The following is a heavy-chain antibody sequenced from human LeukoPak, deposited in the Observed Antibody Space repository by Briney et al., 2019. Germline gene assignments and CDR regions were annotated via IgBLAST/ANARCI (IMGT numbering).Heavy chain of an antibody. CDR1: GDSVSSDSAA. Sequence: SQTLSLTCAIFGDSVSSDSAAWNWIRQSPSRGLEWLARTYFRSKWYYDYALAVKGRITINPDTSKNQFSLQLNSVTPEDTAVYYCARTWGIAVAGFFDYWGQGTLVTVSS. CDR3: ARTWGIAVAGFFDY. D-gene: IGHD6-19*01. CDR2: TYFRSKWYY. V-gene: IGHV6-1*01. J-gene: IGHJ4*02.